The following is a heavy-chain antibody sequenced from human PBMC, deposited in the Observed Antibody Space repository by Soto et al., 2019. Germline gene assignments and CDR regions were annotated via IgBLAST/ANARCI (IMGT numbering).Heavy chain of an antibody. CDR2: IGGSGGST. V-gene: IGHV3-23*01. J-gene: IGHJ4*02. CDR3: AKDQYASSLLRGSWDY. CDR1: GFTFSYSA. Sequence: EVQLLESGGGLVQPGGSLRLSCAASGFTFSYSAMIWVRQAPGKGLEWVSHIGGSGGSTYYADSVKGRFTISRDNSKNTLYLQMNGLRAEDTAAYYCAKDQYASSLLRGSWDYWGQGTLVTVSS. D-gene: IGHD6-6*01.